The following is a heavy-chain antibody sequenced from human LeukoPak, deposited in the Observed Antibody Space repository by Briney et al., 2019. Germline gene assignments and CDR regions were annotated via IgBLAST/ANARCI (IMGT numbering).Heavy chain of an antibody. D-gene: IGHD1-26*01. CDR3: ARDVWDSGSYPAEYFQH. V-gene: IGHV1-18*01. J-gene: IGHJ1*01. Sequence: GASVKVPCKASGYTFTSYDINWVRQAPGQGLEWMGWISAYNGNTNYAQKLQGRVTMTTDTSTSTAYMELRSLRSDDTAVYYCARDVWDSGSYPAEYFQHWGQGTLVTVSS. CDR1: GYTFTSYD. CDR2: ISAYNGNT.